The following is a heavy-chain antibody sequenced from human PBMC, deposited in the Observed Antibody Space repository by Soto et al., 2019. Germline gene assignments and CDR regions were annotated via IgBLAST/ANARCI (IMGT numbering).Heavy chain of an antibody. CDR2: FDPEDGET. CDR3: ATGVFRYNWNSKVPEDY. J-gene: IGHJ4*02. V-gene: IGHV1-24*01. D-gene: IGHD1-7*01. CDR1: GYTLTELS. Sequence: QVQLVQSGAEVKKPGASVKVSCKVSGYTLTELSMHWVRQAPGKGREWMGGFDPEDGETIYAQKFQGRVTMTEDTSTDTAYMELSSLRSEDTAVYYCATGVFRYNWNSKVPEDYWGQGTLVTVSS.